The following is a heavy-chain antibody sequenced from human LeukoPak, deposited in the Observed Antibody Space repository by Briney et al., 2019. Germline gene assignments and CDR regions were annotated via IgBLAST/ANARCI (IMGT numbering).Heavy chain of an antibody. Sequence: ASVKVSCKVSGYTLTELYMHWVRQPPGKGLEGMGGFDLEDGETIYAQKFQGRVTMSEDTSTDTAYMELSSLRSEDTAVSYCATGSLVYYYYMDVWGKGTTVTVSS. CDR3: ATGSLVYYYYMDV. CDR1: GYTLTELY. V-gene: IGHV1-24*01. CDR2: FDLEDGET. J-gene: IGHJ6*03.